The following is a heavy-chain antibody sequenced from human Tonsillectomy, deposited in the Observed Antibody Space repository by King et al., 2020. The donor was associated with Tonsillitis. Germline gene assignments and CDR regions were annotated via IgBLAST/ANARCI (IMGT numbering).Heavy chain of an antibody. CDR3: ARGNGYPYYFDY. CDR1: GFTFSSYT. J-gene: IGHJ4*02. Sequence: VQLVESGGGLVQPGGSLRLSCAATGFTFSSYTMSWVRQAPGKGLEWVSTFSGSGTRFYADSVKGRFTISRDNSENTLYLQMSGLRADDTAIYYCARGNGYPYYFDYWGQGTLVTVSS. V-gene: IGHV3-23*04. D-gene: IGHD5-18*01. CDR2: FSGSGTR.